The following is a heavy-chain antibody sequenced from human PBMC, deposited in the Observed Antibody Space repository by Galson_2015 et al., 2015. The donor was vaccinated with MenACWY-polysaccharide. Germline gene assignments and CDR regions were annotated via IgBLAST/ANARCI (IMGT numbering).Heavy chain of an antibody. Sequence: SLRLSCAASGFSFRSYGMHWVRQAPGKGLEWVANIKKDGSEKYYVDSVKGRFTISRDNALYLQMNSLRAEDTAVYFCARGHYGMDAWGQGTTVTVSS. CDR2: IKKDGSEK. J-gene: IGHJ6*02. CDR1: GFSFRSYG. CDR3: ARGHYGMDA. V-gene: IGHV3-7*01.